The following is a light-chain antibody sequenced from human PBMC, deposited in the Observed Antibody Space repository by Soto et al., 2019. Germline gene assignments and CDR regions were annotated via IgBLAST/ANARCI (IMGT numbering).Light chain of an antibody. CDR3: QQYGGSSYT. CDR1: QSVSSNF. J-gene: IGKJ2*01. Sequence: DIVLTQSPGTLSLSPGERATLSCRASQSVSSNFLAWYQQKPGQAPRLLIFGASSRATGIPDRLSGSGSGTGFALTISRLEPEDFAVYYCQQYGGSSYTFGQGTKLEIK. CDR2: GAS. V-gene: IGKV3-20*01.